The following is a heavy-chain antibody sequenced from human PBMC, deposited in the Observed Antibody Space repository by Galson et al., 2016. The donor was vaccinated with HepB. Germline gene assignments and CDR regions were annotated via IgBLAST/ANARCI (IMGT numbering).Heavy chain of an antibody. V-gene: IGHV3-23*01. D-gene: IGHD4/OR15-4a*01. CDR3: ERRVPGAAFDF. J-gene: IGHJ4*02. CDR1: GFTFSSYD. CDR2: ISGNGVNT. Sequence: SLRLSCAGSGFTFSSYDMFWVRRAPGKGLESVSDISGNGVNTYYANSVKGRSTISRDNSKNTLYLQLNSLTGEDTAVDYCERRVPGAAFDFWGQGTLVSVSS.